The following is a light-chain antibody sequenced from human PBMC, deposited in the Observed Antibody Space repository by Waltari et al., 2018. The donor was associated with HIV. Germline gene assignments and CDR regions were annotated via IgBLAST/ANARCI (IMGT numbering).Light chain of an antibody. CDR3: QQYYNLPWT. V-gene: IGKV4-1*01. Sequence: DIVMTQSPDSLAVSLGEMATINCKSSQSVLYSSNNKNYLVWYQQRPGQPPKLLICSGSGTDFTLTISSLQAEDVAVYYCQQYYNLPWTFGQGTKVEIK. J-gene: IGKJ1*01. CDR1: QSVLYSSNNKNY.